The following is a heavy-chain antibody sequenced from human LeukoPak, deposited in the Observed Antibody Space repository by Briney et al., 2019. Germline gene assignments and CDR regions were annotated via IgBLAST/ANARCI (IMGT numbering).Heavy chain of an antibody. V-gene: IGHV4-4*09. CDR2: IYTSGST. Sequence: SETLSLTCTVSGGSISSYYWSWIRQPPGKGLEWIGYIYTSGSTNYNPSLKSRVTISVDTSKNQFSLKLSSVTAADTAVYYCARHSYDSSGYYYDYWGQGTLVTVS. J-gene: IGHJ4*02. D-gene: IGHD3-22*01. CDR3: ARHSYDSSGYYYDY. CDR1: GGSISSYY.